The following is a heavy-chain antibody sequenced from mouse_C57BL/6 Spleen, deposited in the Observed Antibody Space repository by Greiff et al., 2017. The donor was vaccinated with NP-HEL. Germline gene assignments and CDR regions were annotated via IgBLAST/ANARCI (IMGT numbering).Heavy chain of an antibody. V-gene: IGHV5-17*01. CDR2: ISSGSSTI. CDR1: GFTFSDYG. D-gene: IGHD1-1*01. J-gene: IGHJ2*01. Sequence: EVKLMESGGGLVKPGGSLKLSCAASGFTFSDYGMHWVRQAPEKGLEWVAYISSGSSTIYYADTVKGRFNISRDNAKNTLFLQMTSLRSEDTAMYYCATQFITTGGHYWGQGTTLTVSS. CDR3: ATQFITTGGHY.